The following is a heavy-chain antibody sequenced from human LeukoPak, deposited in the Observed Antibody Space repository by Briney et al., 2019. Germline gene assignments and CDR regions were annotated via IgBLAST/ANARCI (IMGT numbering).Heavy chain of an antibody. V-gene: IGHV4-59*08. Sequence: SETLSLTCTVSGGSISSYYWSWIRQPPGKGLENIGYIYYSGSTNYKASLKSRLTISLDTSKNQFSLKLSSVTAADTAVYYCVRQGYHDVYNGARQVYYCSIDFWGKGTVVTVSS. CDR1: GGSISSYY. CDR3: VRQGYHDVYNGARQVYYCSIDF. J-gene: IGHJ6*03. D-gene: IGHD2-8*01. CDR2: IYYSGST.